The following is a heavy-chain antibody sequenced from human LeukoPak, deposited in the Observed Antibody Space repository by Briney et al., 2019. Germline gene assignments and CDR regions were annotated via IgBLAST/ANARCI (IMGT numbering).Heavy chain of an antibody. CDR1: GFTFSSYG. J-gene: IGHJ3*02. Sequence: GGSLRLSCAASGFTFSSYGMHWVRQAPGKGLEWVAFIRYDGSNKYYADSVKGRFTISRDNSKNTLYLQMGSLRAEDMAVYYCARDGLESSLGAFDIWGQGTMVTVSS. D-gene: IGHD1-1*01. V-gene: IGHV3-30*02. CDR2: IRYDGSNK. CDR3: ARDGLESSLGAFDI.